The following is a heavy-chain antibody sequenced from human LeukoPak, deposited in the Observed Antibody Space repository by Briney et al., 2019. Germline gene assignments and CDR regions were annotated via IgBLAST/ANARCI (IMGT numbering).Heavy chain of an antibody. J-gene: IGHJ3*02. CDR1: GGSISSYY. Sequence: SETLSLTCTVSGGSISSYYWSWIRQPPGKGLEWIGYIYYSGSTNYNPSLKSRVTISVDTSKNQFSLKLSSATAADTAVYYCACPVLRFLEWFDAFDIWGQGTMVTVSS. CDR3: ACPVLRFLEWFDAFDI. V-gene: IGHV4-59*12. CDR2: IYYSGST. D-gene: IGHD3-3*01.